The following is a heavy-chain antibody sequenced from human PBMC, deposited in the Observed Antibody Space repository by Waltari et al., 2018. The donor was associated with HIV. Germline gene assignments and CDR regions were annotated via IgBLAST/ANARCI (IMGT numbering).Heavy chain of an antibody. Sequence: EVQLLESGGGLVQPGGSMRVACAASGLTFSSYGMSWVRQAPGKMLEWVSAIIGSGGNTYYADSVKGRFTISRDNSKNTLYLQMHSLRDEDTAVDYCAKSYLNTIVRGAIDYWGQGTLVTVSS. CDR2: IIGSGGNT. V-gene: IGHV3-23*01. CDR1: GLTFSSYG. CDR3: AKSYLNTIVRGAIDY. D-gene: IGHD3-10*01. J-gene: IGHJ4*02.